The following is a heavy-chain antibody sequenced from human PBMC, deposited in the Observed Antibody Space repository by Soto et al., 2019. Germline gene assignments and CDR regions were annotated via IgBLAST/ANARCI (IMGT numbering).Heavy chain of an antibody. CDR1: GFTFSSYA. CDR3: SKDPLGIKLWPKYDFDY. V-gene: IGHV3-23*01. D-gene: IGHD5-18*01. CDR2: ISGSGGST. Sequence: GGSLRLSCAAPGFTFSSYAMSWVRQAPGKGLEWVSAISGSGGSTYYADSVKGRFTISRDNSKNTLYLQMNSLRAEDTAVYYCSKDPLGIKLWPKYDFDYWGQGTLVTVSS. J-gene: IGHJ4*02.